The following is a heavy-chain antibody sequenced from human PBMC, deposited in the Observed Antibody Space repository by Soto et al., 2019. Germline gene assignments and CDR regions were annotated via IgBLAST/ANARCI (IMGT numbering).Heavy chain of an antibody. Sequence: EVQLVESGGGLVRPGESLRLTCVASGFSLSNYWMTWVRQVPGKGLEWVANVKRDESRKYYLDSVRGRFTVSRDNARNSLYLQMDSLRAEDTALYYCARDVSPGDSTLYLDAFDIWGQGTMVTVSS. CDR2: VKRDESRK. CDR1: GFSLSNYW. V-gene: IGHV3-7*03. J-gene: IGHJ3*02. D-gene: IGHD5-18*01. CDR3: ARDVSPGDSTLYLDAFDI.